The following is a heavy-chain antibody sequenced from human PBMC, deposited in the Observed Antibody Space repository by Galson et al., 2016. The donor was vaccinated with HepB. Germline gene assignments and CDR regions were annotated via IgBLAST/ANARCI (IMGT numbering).Heavy chain of an antibody. Sequence: TLSLTCTVSGGSISSGVYYWSWIRQHPGKGLEWIGHIYYTGSTDCNPSLKSRVTISVDTSKNQFSLKLSSVTAADTAVYYCARDGRLGEKGLYDFWGQGTLVTVSS. CDR3: ARDGRLGEKGLYDF. J-gene: IGHJ4*02. CDR1: GGSISSGVYY. CDR2: IYYTGST. V-gene: IGHV4-31*03. D-gene: IGHD3-10*01.